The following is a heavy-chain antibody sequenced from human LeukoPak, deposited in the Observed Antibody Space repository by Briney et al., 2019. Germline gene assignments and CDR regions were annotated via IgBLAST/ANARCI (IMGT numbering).Heavy chain of an antibody. CDR3: ARKEGGQLVNTRRWFDP. CDR1: GGSISSSSYY. CDR2: IYYSGST. J-gene: IGHJ5*02. Sequence: SETLSLTCTVSGGSISSSSYYWGWIRQPPGKGLEWIGSIYYSGSTYYNPSLKSRVTISVDTSKNQFSLKLRSVTAADTAVYYCARKEGGQLVNTRRWFDPWGRGTLVTVSS. V-gene: IGHV4-39*01. D-gene: IGHD6-13*01.